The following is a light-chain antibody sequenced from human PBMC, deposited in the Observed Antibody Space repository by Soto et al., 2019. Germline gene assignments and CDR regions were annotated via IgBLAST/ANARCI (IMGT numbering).Light chain of an antibody. CDR3: SSYTSSSTPRVV. V-gene: IGLV2-14*01. J-gene: IGLJ2*01. Sequence: QSALTQPASVSGSPGQSITISCTGTSSGVGGYNYVSWYQQHPGKAPKLMIYDVSNRPSGVSNRFSGSKSGNTASLTISGLQAEDEADYYCSSYTSSSTPRVVFGGGTKLTVL. CDR1: SSGVGGYNY. CDR2: DVS.